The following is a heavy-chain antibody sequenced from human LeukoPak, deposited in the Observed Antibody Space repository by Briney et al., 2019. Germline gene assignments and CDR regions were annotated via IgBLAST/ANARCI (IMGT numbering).Heavy chain of an antibody. J-gene: IGHJ4*02. CDR3: ARDAEAVWFGELTPGPFDY. D-gene: IGHD3-10*01. CDR2: INAGNGNT. V-gene: IGHV1-3*01. CDR1: GYTFTSYA. Sequence: ASVKVSCKASGYTFTSYAMHWVRQAPGQRLEWMGWINAGNGNTKYSQKFQGRVTITRYTSASTAYMELSSLRSEDTAVYYCARDAEAVWFGELTPGPFDYWGQGPLVTVSS.